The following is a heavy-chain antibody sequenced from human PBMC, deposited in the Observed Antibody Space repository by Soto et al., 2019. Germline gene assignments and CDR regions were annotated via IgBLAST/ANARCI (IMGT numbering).Heavy chain of an antibody. Sequence: GASVKVSCKASGGTFSSYTISWVRQAPGQGLEWMGRIIPILGIANYAQKFQGRVTITADKSTSTAYMELSSLRSEDTAVYYCARDTADIVVVVAADAFDIWGQGTMVTVSS. CDR1: GGTFSSYT. CDR3: ARDTADIVVVVAADAFDI. D-gene: IGHD2-15*01. J-gene: IGHJ3*02. V-gene: IGHV1-69*04. CDR2: IIPILGIA.